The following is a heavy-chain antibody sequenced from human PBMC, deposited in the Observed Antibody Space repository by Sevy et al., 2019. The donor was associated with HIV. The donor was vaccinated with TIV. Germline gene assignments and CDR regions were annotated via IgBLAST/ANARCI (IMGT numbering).Heavy chain of an antibody. V-gene: IGHV1-8*01. CDR2: ITPNSGNT. J-gene: IGHJ6*02. CDR3: ARFHDYDFSSGYYYYYYYGMDV. Sequence: ASVKVSCKASGYTFTSYDINWVRQATGQGLEWMGWITPNSGNTGCAQKFQGRVTMTRNTSISTAYMELSSLRSEDTAVYYCARFHDYDFSSGYYYYYYYGMDVWGQGTTVTVSS. D-gene: IGHD3-3*01. CDR1: GYTFTSYD.